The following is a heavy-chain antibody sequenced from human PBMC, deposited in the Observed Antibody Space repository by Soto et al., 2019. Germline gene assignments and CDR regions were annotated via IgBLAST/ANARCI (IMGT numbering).Heavy chain of an antibody. D-gene: IGHD5-18*01. CDR1: GGSISSGDYY. V-gene: IGHV4-30-4*01. J-gene: IGHJ6*02. CDR3: ARAEPHTAMWNYGMDV. CDR2: IYYSGST. Sequence: SETLSLTCTVSGGSISSGDYYWSWIRQPPGKGLEWIGYIYYSGSTYYNPSLKSRVTISVDTSKNQFSLKLSSVTAADTAVYYCARAEPHTAMWNYGMDVWGQGTTVTVSS.